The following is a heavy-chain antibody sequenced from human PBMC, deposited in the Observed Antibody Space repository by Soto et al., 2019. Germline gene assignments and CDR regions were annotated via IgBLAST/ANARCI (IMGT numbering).Heavy chain of an antibody. CDR3: AAELYIGGDCCHFDY. CDR1: GFTFTRSA. V-gene: IGHV1-58*01. J-gene: IGHJ4*02. CDR2: IVVGSGNT. D-gene: IGHD2-21*02. Sequence: GASVKVSCKTSGFTFTRSAVQWVRQARGQRLEWIGWIVVGSGNTNYAQQLQERITITRDMSTSTAYLELSSLRSEDTAVYYCAAELYIGGDCCHFDYWGQGTLVTVSS.